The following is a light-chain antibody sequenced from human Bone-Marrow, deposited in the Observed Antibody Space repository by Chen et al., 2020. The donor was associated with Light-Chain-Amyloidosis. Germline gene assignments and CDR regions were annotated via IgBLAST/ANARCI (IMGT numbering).Light chain of an antibody. CDR2: NTN. CDR1: TGTVTSGHY. J-gene: IGLJ3*02. V-gene: IGLV7-46*01. CDR3: LVAYNGTWV. Sequence: QAVVTQAPSLTVSPGGPVTLTCGSSTGTVTSGHYPYWFQPKPGQAPRTLIYNTNNKPSWTPARVSGSLLGGKAALSLSGAQPEDEAEYFCLVAYNGTWVFGGGTELTVL.